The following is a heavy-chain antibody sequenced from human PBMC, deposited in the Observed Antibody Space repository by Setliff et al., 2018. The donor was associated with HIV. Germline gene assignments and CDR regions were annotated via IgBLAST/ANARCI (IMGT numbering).Heavy chain of an antibody. J-gene: IGHJ4*02. CDR1: GGTFSSYA. Sequence: GASVKVSCKASGGTFSSYAISWVRQAPGQGLEWMGGIIPIFGTANYAQKFQGRVTITTDESTSTAYMELSSLRSEDTAVYYCSYYDSSGSDRNFDYWGQGTQVTVSS. D-gene: IGHD3-22*01. CDR3: SYYDSSGSDRNFDY. V-gene: IGHV1-69*05. CDR2: IIPIFGTA.